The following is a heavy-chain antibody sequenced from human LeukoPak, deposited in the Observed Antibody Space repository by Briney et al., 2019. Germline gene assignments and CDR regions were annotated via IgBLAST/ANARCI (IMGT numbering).Heavy chain of an antibody. D-gene: IGHD6-19*01. Sequence: PSETLSLTCTVSGGSISSYYWSWVRQPPGKGLEWVGYIYSSVTTNSNPSLKRRVTIPVDTSKTQFSLKLSSVTAADTAVYYCVGLGIAVAGIGSHFQHWGQGTLVTVSS. CDR2: IYSSVTT. V-gene: IGHV4-59*08. J-gene: IGHJ1*01. CDR3: VGLGIAVAGIGSHFQH. CDR1: GGSISSYY.